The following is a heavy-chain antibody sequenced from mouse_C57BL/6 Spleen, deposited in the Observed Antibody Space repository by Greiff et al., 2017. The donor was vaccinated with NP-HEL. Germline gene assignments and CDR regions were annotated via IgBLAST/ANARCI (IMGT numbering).Heavy chain of an antibody. CDR2: IWSGGST. J-gene: IGHJ1*03. V-gene: IGHV2-2*01. CDR1: GFSLTSYG. CDR3: ASEDYYGSRGYFDV. Sequence: VQLQQSGPGLVQPSQSLSITCTVSGFSLTSYGVHWVRQSPGKGLEWLGVIWSGGSTDYNAAFISRLSISKDNSKSQVFFKMNSLQADDTAIYYCASEDYYGSRGYFDVWGTGTTVTVSS. D-gene: IGHD1-1*01.